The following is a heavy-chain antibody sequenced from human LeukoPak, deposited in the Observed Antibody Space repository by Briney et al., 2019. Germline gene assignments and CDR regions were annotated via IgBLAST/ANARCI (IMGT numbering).Heavy chain of an antibody. CDR1: GGSFSGYY. V-gene: IGHV4-34*01. CDR2: INHSGRT. Sequence: PSETLSLTCAVYGGSFSGYYWSWIRQPPGKGLEWIGEINHSGRTNYNPSLKSRVTISVDSSKNQFSLKLSSVTAADTAVYYCARGARYYYDSSGYYYVQPDFDYWGQGTLVTVSS. D-gene: IGHD3-22*01. CDR3: ARGARYYYDSSGYYYVQPDFDY. J-gene: IGHJ4*02.